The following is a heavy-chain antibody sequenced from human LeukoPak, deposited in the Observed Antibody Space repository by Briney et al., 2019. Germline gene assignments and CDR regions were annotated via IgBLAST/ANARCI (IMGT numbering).Heavy chain of an antibody. J-gene: IGHJ5*02. Sequence: SETLSLTCAVYGGSFSGYYWSWIRQPPGKGLEWIGEINHSGSTNYNPSLKSRVTISVDTSKNQFSLKLSSVTAADTAVYYCAREIRLGELSFSWFDPWGQGTLVTVSS. D-gene: IGHD3-16*02. CDR1: GGSFSGYY. V-gene: IGHV4-34*01. CDR3: AREIRLGELSFSWFDP. CDR2: INHSGST.